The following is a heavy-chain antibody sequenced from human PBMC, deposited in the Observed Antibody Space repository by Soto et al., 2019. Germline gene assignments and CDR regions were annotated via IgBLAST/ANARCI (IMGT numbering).Heavy chain of an antibody. D-gene: IGHD4-17*01. Sequence: VKVSFHASVYAITNYGFTWVRQAPGQGLEWMGWISVYTGYTYYAQKLQGRVTMTTDTSTSIAYMELRSLRSDDTAVYYCARSVGLRHAMDVWGQGTTVTVSS. CDR3: ARSVGLRHAMDV. CDR2: ISVYTGYT. CDR1: VYAITNYG. J-gene: IGHJ6*02. V-gene: IGHV1-18*04.